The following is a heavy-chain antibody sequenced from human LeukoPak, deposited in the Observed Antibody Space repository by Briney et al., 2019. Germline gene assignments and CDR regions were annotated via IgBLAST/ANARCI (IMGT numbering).Heavy chain of an antibody. D-gene: IGHD6-13*01. CDR1: GFTFSNYA. CDR3: AKTSKYSTTRYDY. CDR2: ISGDGGST. V-gene: IGHV3-23*01. Sequence: PGGSLRLSCAASGFTFSNYAMSWVRQAPGKGLEWVSGISGDGGSTYYADSVKGRFTISRGSPENALYLQMNSLRAEDTAVYYCAKTSKYSTTRYDYWGQGTLVTVSS. J-gene: IGHJ4*02.